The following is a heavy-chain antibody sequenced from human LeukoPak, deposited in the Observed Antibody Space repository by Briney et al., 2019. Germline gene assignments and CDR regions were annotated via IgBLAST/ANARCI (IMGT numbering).Heavy chain of an antibody. D-gene: IGHD6-13*01. CDR2: IKQDGSER. CDR1: AFTFSTSW. J-gene: IGHJ3*01. Sequence: PGGSLRLSCAASAFTFSTSWMNWVRQPPGKGLEWVANIKQDGSERYYVDSVKGRFTISRDNAKNSLYLQMDSLRAEDTAVYYCVKTYSNQGFDVWGRGTMVTVSS. CDR3: VKTYSNQGFDV. V-gene: IGHV3-7*02.